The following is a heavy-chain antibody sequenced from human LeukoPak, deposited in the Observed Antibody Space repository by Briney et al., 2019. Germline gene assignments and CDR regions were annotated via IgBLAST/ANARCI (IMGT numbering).Heavy chain of an antibody. CDR3: ARSSIIAAAGPYYFDY. J-gene: IGHJ4*02. Sequence: ASVKVSCKVSGVTFNSDAITWLRQVPGQGLEWMGGIIPIFGPPDYAQNFQDRLTISADKSTSTAYMELSSLRSEDTAVYYCARSSIIAAAGPYYFDYWGQGTLVTVSS. D-gene: IGHD6-13*01. CDR1: GVTFNSDA. CDR2: IIPIFGPP. V-gene: IGHV1-69*06.